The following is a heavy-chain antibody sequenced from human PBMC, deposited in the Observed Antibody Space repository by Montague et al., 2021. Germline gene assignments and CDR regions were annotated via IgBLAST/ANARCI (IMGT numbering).Heavy chain of an antibody. J-gene: IGHJ3*02. V-gene: IGHV3-74*01. CDR1: GFRFSSYW. CDR3: ARNLASAAPGAFDI. D-gene: IGHD6-13*01. Sequence: LSLSSSASGFRFSSYWMHWVRQAPGKGLLWVSRITLDGSSTTFADSVKGRFTTSRDNAKATLYLQMNSLRVEDTAVYYCARNLASAAPGAFDIWGQGTMVTVSS. CDR2: ITLDGSST.